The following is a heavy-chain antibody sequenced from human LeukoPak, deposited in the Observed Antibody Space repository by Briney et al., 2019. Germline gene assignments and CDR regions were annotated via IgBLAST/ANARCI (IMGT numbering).Heavy chain of an antibody. CDR3: ARDQYYYDSSGYYEARELDY. CDR1: GFTFSSYA. V-gene: IGHV3-30-3*01. J-gene: IGHJ4*02. Sequence: GGSLRLSCAASGFTFSSYAMHWVRQAPGKGLEWVAVISYDGSNKYYADSVKGRFTISRDNSKNTLYLQMNSLRAEDTAVYYCARDQYYYDSSGYYEARELDYWGQGTLVTVSS. CDR2: ISYDGSNK. D-gene: IGHD3-22*01.